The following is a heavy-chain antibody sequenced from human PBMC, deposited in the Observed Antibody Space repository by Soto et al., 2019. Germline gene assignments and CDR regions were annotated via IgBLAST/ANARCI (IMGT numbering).Heavy chain of an antibody. J-gene: IGHJ4*02. Sequence: PGGSLRLSCAACGFTFSNAWMSWVRQAPGKGLEWVGRIKSKTDGGTTDYAAPVKGRFTLSRDDSKNTVYLQMNSLKSEDTAVYYCTAHDPINRNWGQGTLVTVSS. D-gene: IGHD1-1*01. CDR2: IKSKTDGGTT. V-gene: IGHV3-15*01. CDR3: TAHDPINRN. CDR1: GFTFSNAW.